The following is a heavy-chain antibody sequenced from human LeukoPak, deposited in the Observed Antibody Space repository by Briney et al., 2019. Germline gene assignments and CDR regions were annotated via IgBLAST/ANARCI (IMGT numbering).Heavy chain of an antibody. Sequence: PGGSLRLSCAASGFTFSSYSMNWVRQAPGKGLEWVSSISSSSSYIYYADSVKGRFTISRDNAKNSLYLQMNSLRAEDTAVYYCAGGWQRAAAQSWFDPWGQGTLVTVSS. CDR3: AGGWQRAAAQSWFDP. D-gene: IGHD6-13*01. CDR2: ISSSSSYI. CDR1: GFTFSSYS. J-gene: IGHJ5*02. V-gene: IGHV3-21*01.